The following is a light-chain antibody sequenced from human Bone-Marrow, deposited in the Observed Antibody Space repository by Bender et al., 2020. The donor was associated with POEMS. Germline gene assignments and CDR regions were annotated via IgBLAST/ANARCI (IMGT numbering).Light chain of an antibody. J-gene: IGLJ1*01. CDR3: CSYVGSNAF. Sequence: QSALTQPASVSGSPGQSITISCTGTRSEIEDYNLVSWYQQHPGKVPKLIIYAGTQRPSGIPSRFSVSNSADTASLTISGLQAEDEADYYCCSYVGSNAFFGTGTKVTVL. V-gene: IGLV2-23*03. CDR2: AGT. CDR1: RSEIEDYNL.